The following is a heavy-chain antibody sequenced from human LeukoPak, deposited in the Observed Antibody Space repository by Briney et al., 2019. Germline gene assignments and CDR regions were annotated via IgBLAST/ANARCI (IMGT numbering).Heavy chain of an antibody. V-gene: IGHV3-66*01. CDR1: GFTLSINY. Sequence: PGGSLRLSCAPSGFTLSINYMSWVRQAPRNVLGWDSVIYSGGSTYYSDSARGRFTICGDNSKTTLYLKMNSRSAEDTAVYYCARASRGYYSGMDVWGQGTTVTVS. J-gene: IGHJ6*02. D-gene: IGHD3-10*01. CDR3: ARASRGYYSGMDV. CDR2: IYSGGST.